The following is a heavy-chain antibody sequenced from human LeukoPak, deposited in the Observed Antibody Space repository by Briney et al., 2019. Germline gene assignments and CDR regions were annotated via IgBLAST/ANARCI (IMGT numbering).Heavy chain of an antibody. CDR2: IFNSGNI. J-gene: IGHJ3*02. CDR3: ARHLPMGIAKRNDAFDI. D-gene: IGHD7-27*01. V-gene: IGHV4-4*07. Sequence: PSETLSLTCTVSGGSISSHYWSWIRLPAGKGLEWIGRIFNSGNINYNPSLESRVTISVDTSKNQFSLKLSSVTAADTAVYYCARHLPMGIAKRNDAFDIWGQGTMVTVSS. CDR1: GGSISSHY.